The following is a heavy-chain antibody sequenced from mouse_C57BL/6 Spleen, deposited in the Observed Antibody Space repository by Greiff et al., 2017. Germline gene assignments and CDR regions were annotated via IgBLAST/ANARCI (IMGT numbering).Heavy chain of an antibody. CDR3: TLDGNYDFDY. CDR1: GYSFTDYN. CDR2: IIPNCGTT. D-gene: IGHD2-1*01. Sequence: VQLQQSGPELVKPGASVTISCKASGYSFTDYNMNWVQQCPGKSLEWIGVIIPNCGTTSYNQKFKGMATLTVDQSSSTYYMQLNSLASEDAADYCCTLDGNYDFDYWGQGTTLTVSS. V-gene: IGHV1-39*01. J-gene: IGHJ2*01.